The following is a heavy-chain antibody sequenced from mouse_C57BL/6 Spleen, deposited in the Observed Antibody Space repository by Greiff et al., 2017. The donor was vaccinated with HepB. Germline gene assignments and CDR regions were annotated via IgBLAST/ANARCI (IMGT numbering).Heavy chain of an antibody. D-gene: IGHD1-1*01. V-gene: IGHV1-64*01. Sequence: QVQLQQPGAELVKPGASVKLSCKASGYTFTSYWLHWVKQRPGQGLEWIGMIHPNSGSTNYNEKFKSKATLTVDKSSSTAYMQLSSLTSEDSAVYYCALVATRAMDYWGQGTSVTVSS. J-gene: IGHJ4*01. CDR1: GYTFTSYW. CDR3: ALVATRAMDY. CDR2: IHPNSGST.